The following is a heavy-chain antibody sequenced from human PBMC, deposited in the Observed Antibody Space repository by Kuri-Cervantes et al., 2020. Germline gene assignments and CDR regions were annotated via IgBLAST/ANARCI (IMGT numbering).Heavy chain of an antibody. CDR3: ARDHPQVITMIVVDYYYYYGMDV. D-gene: IGHD3-22*01. V-gene: IGHV1-2*06. CDR1: GYTLSDHF. Sequence: ASVKVSCKGSGYTLSDHFMHWVRQAPGQGLEWMGRINPNSGHTDSAQKFQGRATMTRDTSINTAYMELSRLRSDDTAVYYCARDHPQVITMIVVDYYYYYGMDVWGQGTTVTVSS. CDR2: INPNSGHT. J-gene: IGHJ6*02.